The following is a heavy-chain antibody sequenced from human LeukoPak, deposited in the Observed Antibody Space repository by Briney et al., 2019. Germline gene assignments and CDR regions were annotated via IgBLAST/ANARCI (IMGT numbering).Heavy chain of an antibody. CDR1: GFSFSRYW. Sequence: PGGSLRLSCAASGFSFSRYWMSWVRQAPGKVLEWVANIKQDGSEKYYVDSVKGRFTISRDNAKNSLYLQMNSLRAEDTAVYYCARVGGITLALAPSPFPDYNYYYMDVWGKGTTVTVSS. J-gene: IGHJ6*03. CDR3: ARVGGITLALAPSPFPDYNYYYMDV. V-gene: IGHV3-7*01. D-gene: IGHD3-10*01. CDR2: IKQDGSEK.